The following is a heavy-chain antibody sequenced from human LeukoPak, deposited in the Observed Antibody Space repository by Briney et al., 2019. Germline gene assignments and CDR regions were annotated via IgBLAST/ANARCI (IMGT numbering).Heavy chain of an antibody. D-gene: IGHD3-3*01. V-gene: IGHV4-4*02. CDR3: ARAVSDFWSGSLDLDY. J-gene: IGHJ4*02. CDR1: GGSISSSNW. Sequence: SGTLSLTCAVSGGSISSSNWWSWVRQPPGKGLEWIGEIYHSGSTNYNPSLKSRVTISVDKSKNQFSLKLSSVTAADTAVYYCARAVSDFWSGSLDLDYWGQGTLVIVSS. CDR2: IYHSGST.